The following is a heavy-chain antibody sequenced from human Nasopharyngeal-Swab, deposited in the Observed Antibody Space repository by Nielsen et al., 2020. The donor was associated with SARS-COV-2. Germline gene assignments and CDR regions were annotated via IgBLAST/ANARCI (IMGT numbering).Heavy chain of an antibody. CDR1: GDSVSSHSAG. J-gene: IGHJ4*02. Sequence: SQTLSLTCAISGDSVSSHSAGWNWIRQSPSRGLEWLGRTLYRSKWYNDYAESVKSRIAVNPDTSKNQFSLQLNSVTPEDTAVYYCARVRDFSFDSWGQGTLVTASS. D-gene: IGHD3-3*01. CDR2: TLYRSKWYN. CDR3: ARVRDFSFDS. V-gene: IGHV6-1*01.